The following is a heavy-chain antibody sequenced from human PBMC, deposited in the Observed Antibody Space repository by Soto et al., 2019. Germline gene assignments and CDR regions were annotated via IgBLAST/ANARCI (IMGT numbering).Heavy chain of an antibody. Sequence: LSLTCTVSGGSISSGDYYWSWIRQPPGKGLEWIGYIYYSGSTYYNPSLKSRVTISVDTSKNQFSLKLSSVTAADTAVYYCARSRKTYDSSGSPFDYWGQGTLVTVSS. CDR1: GGSISSGDYY. CDR2: IYYSGST. J-gene: IGHJ4*02. D-gene: IGHD3-22*01. CDR3: ARSRKTYDSSGSPFDY. V-gene: IGHV4-30-4*01.